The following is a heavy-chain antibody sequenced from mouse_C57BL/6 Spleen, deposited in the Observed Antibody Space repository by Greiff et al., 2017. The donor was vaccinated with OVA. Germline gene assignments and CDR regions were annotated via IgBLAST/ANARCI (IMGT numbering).Heavy chain of an antibody. CDR2: INYDGSST. V-gene: IGHV5-16*01. CDR1: GFTFSDYY. Sequence: EVQLVESEGGLVQPGSSMKLSCTASGFTFSDYYMAWVRQVPEKGLEWVANINYDGSSTYYLDSLMSRFIISRDNAKNILYLQMSSLKSEDTATYYCARGGNYPYAMDYWGQGTSVTVSS. D-gene: IGHD2-1*01. J-gene: IGHJ4*01. CDR3: ARGGNYPYAMDY.